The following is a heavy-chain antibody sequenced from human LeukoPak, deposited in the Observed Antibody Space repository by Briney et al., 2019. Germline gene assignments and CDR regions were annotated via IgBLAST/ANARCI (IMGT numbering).Heavy chain of an antibody. D-gene: IGHD6-19*01. CDR2: IWYDGSSK. CDR1: GFTFSSYG. J-gene: IGHJ4*02. Sequence: GRSLRLSCAASGFTFSSYGMHWVRQAPGKGLEWVAVIWYDGSSKYYADSVKGRFTISRDNSKNTLYLQMNSLRAEDTAVYYCAKDAGYSSGWYDYWGQGTLVTVSS. V-gene: IGHV3-33*06. CDR3: AKDAGYSSGWYDY.